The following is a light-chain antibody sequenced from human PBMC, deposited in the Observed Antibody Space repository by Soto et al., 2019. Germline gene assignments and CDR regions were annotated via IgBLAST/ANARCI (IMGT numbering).Light chain of an antibody. J-gene: IGKJ2*01. CDR1: QSISPW. CDR2: TSS. CDR3: QQYKTYSRT. Sequence: DIQMTQSPSTLSASVGDRVTITCRASQSISPWLAWYQQKPGKAPKILIYTSSSLESGVPSRFSGSDSGTEFTLTISSLHPDDFATYYCQQYKTYSRTFGQGTKLEIK. V-gene: IGKV1-5*03.